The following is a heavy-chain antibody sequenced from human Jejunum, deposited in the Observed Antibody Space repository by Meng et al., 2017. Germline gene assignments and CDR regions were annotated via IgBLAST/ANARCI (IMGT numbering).Heavy chain of an antibody. V-gene: IGHV4-59*01. J-gene: IGHJ5*02. CDR1: GDSFNRYY. CDR3: ARVRSTSQPTRFDP. D-gene: IGHD2/OR15-2a*01. CDR2: IYYSGST. Sequence: SETLSLTCTVSGDSFNRYYWSWIRQPPGRGLEWIGYIYYSGSTNYNPSLKSRVTISIDTSTNQFSLKLYSVTDADTAVYYCARVRSTSQPTRFDPWGQGTRVT.